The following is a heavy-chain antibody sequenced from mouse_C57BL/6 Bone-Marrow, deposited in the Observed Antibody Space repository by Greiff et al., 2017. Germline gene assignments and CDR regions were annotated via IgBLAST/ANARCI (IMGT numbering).Heavy chain of an antibody. D-gene: IGHD3-2*02. V-gene: IGHV2-6*01. J-gene: IGHJ3*01. CDR3: ASETAQATRFAY. CDR1: GFSLTSYG. Sequence: VQRVESGPGLVAPSQSLSITCTVSGFSLTSYGVDWVRQSPGKGLEWRGVVWGVGSTNYNSALKSRLSISKDNSKSQVFLKMNSLQTDDPAMYYCASETAQATRFAYWGQGTLVTVSA. CDR2: VWGVGST.